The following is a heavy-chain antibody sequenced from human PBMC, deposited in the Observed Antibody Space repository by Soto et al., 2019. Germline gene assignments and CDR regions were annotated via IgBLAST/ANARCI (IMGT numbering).Heavy chain of an antibody. D-gene: IGHD1-1*01. CDR3: AKGKSRAPGTTAFDI. CDR1: GFTFSSYG. Sequence: GGSLRLSCAASGFTFSSYGMHWVRQAPGKGLEWVAVISYDGSNKYYADSVKGRFTISRDNSKNTLYLQMNSLRAEDTAVYYCAKGKSRAPGTTAFDIWGQGTMVTVSS. J-gene: IGHJ3*02. V-gene: IGHV3-30*18. CDR2: ISYDGSNK.